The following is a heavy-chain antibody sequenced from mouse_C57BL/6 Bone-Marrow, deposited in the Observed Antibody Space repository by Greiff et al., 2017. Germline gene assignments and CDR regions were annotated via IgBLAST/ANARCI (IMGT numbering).Heavy chain of an antibody. CDR2: IYPRSGNT. Sequence: VQLKQSGAELARPGASVKLSCKASGYTFTSYGISWVKQRTGQGLEWIGKIYPRSGNTYYNEKFKGKATLTADKSSSTAYMELRSLTSEDSAVYFCARTAYWGQGTLVTVSA. V-gene: IGHV1-81*01. J-gene: IGHJ3*01. CDR3: ARTAY. CDR1: GYTFTSYG.